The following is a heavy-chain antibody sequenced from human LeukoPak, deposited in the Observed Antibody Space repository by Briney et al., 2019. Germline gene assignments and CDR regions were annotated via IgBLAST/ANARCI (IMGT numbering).Heavy chain of an antibody. Sequence: PSETLSLTYTVYGGSFSGYYWSWTRQPPGKGLEWIGEINHSGSTNYNPSLKSRVTISVDTSKNQFSLKLSSVTAADTAVYYCARGTGDCQQLGISDYFDYWGWGTVVMVSS. V-gene: IGHV4-34*01. D-gene: IGHD6-13*01. CDR3: ARGTGDCQQLGISDYFDY. CDR2: INHSGST. J-gene: IGHJ4*02. CDR1: GGSFSGYY.